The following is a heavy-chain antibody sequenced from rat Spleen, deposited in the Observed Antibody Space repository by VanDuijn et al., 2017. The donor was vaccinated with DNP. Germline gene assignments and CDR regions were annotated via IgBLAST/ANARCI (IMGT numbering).Heavy chain of an antibody. Sequence: EVLLVESDGGLVQPGRSLKLSCAVSGFTFSDYYMAWVRQAPAKGLEWVATISYNGGTPYYRDSVKGRFTISIDNAQSTLYLQMDSLRSEDTATYYCTRADNSGYPFDYWGQGVMVTVSS. D-gene: IGHD4-3*01. V-gene: IGHV5-7*01. CDR2: ISYNGGTP. CDR1: GFTFSDYY. J-gene: IGHJ2*01. CDR3: TRADNSGYPFDY.